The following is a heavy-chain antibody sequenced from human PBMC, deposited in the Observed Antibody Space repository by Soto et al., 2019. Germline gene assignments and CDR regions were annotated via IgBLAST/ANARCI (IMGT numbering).Heavy chain of an antibody. V-gene: IGHV1-18*01. Sequence: QVQLVQSGAEVKKPGASVKVSCKASGYTFTSYNINWVRQAPGQGLEWMGWISAYNGNTRNAQRFQGRVTMTTDTSTSTAYLDLRSLKSDDTAVDYCARSFYCNSGSCYSGHWGQGTLVAVSS. CDR2: ISAYNGNT. CDR1: GYTFTSYN. J-gene: IGHJ4*02. D-gene: IGHD3-10*01. CDR3: ARSFYCNSGSCYSGH.